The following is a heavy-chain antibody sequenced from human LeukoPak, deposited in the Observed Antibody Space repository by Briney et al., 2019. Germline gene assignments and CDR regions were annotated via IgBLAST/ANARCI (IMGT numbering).Heavy chain of an antibody. CDR3: ARDSVRGSYPYYFDY. J-gene: IGHJ4*02. CDR2: ISSSGSTI. CDR1: GFTFSDYY. Sequence: GGSLRLSCAASGFTFSDYYMSWIRQAPGKGLEWVSYISSSGSTIYYADSVKCRFTISRDNAKNSLYLQMNSLRAEDTAVYYCARDSVRGSYPYYFDYWGQGTLVTVSS. V-gene: IGHV3-11*04. D-gene: IGHD1-26*01.